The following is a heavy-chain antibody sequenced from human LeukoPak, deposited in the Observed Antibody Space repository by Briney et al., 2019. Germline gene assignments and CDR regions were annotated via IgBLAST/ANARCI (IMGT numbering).Heavy chain of an antibody. CDR3: AKDRCSNGIGCYYYYMDV. D-gene: IGHD2-8*01. Sequence: GGSLRLSCAASGFTVSSSYMSWVRQDPGKGLELVSVIYSGGSTYYADSVKGRFRISRDSSKNILYLQMNSLRAEDTAVYYCAKDRCSNGIGCYYYYMDVWGKGTTVTISS. CDR1: GFTVSSSY. V-gene: IGHV3-53*05. J-gene: IGHJ6*03. CDR2: IYSGGST.